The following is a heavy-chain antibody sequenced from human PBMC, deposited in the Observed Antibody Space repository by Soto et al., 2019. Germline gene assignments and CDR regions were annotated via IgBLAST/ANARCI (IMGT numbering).Heavy chain of an antibody. CDR1: GFTVSNNY. CDR3: GTPPGGGGY. CDR2: IYSGGYT. J-gene: IGHJ4*02. Sequence: EVQLVESGGGLIQPGGSLRLSCAVSGFTVSNNYMSWVRQAPGKGLEGVSVIYSGGYTAYGDSVKGRFTISRDNSKNTLYLKMDTPEADARGVYVCGTPPGGGGYWGQGTLVTVSS. V-gene: IGHV3-53*01. D-gene: IGHD3-10*01.